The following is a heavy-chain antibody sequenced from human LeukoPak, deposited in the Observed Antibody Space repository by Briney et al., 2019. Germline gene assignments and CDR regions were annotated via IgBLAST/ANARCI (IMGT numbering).Heavy chain of an antibody. CDR1: GFNFSTYA. CDR3: ARRGYAYKLDC. CDR2: ITSSGGTA. J-gene: IGHJ4*02. V-gene: IGHV3-23*01. Sequence: PGGSLRLSCAASGFNFSTYAMSWVRQAPGKGLEWVSDITSSGGTAYYADSVKGRFTISRDYSKNTLYLQMNSLRADDTALYYCARRGYAYKLDCWGQGTLVTASA. D-gene: IGHD3-16*01.